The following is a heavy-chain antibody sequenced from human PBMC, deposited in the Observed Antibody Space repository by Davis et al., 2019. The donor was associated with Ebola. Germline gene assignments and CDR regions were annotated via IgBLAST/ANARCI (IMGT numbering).Heavy chain of an antibody. V-gene: IGHV3-9*01. Sequence: PGGSLRLSCAASGFTFDDYAMHWVRQAPGKGLEWVSGISWNSGSIGYADSVKGRFTISRDNAKNSLYLQMNSLRAEDTALYYCAKDIGPYGSDDAFDIWGQGTMVTVSS. J-gene: IGHJ3*02. D-gene: IGHD3-10*01. CDR2: ISWNSGSI. CDR3: AKDIGPYGSDDAFDI. CDR1: GFTFDDYA.